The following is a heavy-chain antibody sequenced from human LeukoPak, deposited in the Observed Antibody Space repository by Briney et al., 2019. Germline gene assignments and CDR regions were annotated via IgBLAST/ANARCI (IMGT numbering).Heavy chain of an antibody. CDR2: IYYSGST. CDR1: GDSTTTTGSY. D-gene: IGHD2-15*01. V-gene: IGHV4-31*03. J-gene: IGHJ4*02. Sequence: SQTLSLTCTVSGDSTTTTGSYWSWIRQHPAKGLEWIGYIYYSGSTYYNPSLKSRVTISVDTSKNQFSLKLSSVTAADTAVYYCARAGYCSGGSCYYFDYWGQGTLVTVSS. CDR3: ARAGYCSGGSCYYFDY.